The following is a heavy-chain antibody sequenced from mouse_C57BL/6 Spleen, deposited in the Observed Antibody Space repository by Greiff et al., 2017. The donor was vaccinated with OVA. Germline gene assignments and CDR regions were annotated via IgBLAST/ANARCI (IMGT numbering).Heavy chain of an antibody. D-gene: IGHD4-1*02. CDR3: ARGGEQLAYYYAMDY. CDR2: INPNNGGT. Sequence: EVQLQQSGPELVKPGASVKISCKASGYTFTDYYMNWVKQSHGKSLEWIGDINPNNGGTSYNQQFKGKATLTVDKSSSTAYMELRSLTSEDSAVYYCARGGEQLAYYYAMDYWGQGTSVTVSS. V-gene: IGHV1-26*01. J-gene: IGHJ4*01. CDR1: GYTFTDYY.